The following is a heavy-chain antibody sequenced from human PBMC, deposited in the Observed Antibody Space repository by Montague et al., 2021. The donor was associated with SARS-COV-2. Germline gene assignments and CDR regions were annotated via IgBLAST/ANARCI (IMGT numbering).Heavy chain of an antibody. V-gene: IGHV4-59*01. J-gene: IGHJ4*01. CDR3: ARAQNTCFIANCVNYFEV. CDR1: GGSISSYY. CDR2: VHYTGST. Sequence: SETLSLTCEVSGGSISSYYWSWIRQSPGKGLEWIGDVHYTGSTKYNPSLKTRVTLSLDTPKNRFSLKLSSVTAADTAVYYCARAQNTCFIANCVNYFEVWGLGALVTVSS. D-gene: IGHD1-1*01.